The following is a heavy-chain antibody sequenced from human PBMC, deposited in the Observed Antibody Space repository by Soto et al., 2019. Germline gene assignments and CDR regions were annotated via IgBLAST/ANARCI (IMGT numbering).Heavy chain of an antibody. D-gene: IGHD1-26*01. CDR2: MSRSSSYI. V-gene: IGHV3-21*01. CDR3: ARPPIAGATHEFDF. CDR1: GFTFSSYS. J-gene: IGHJ4*02. Sequence: PGGSLRLSCAASGFTFSSYSMTWVRQAPGKGLEWVSSMSRSSSYIYYADSVLGRFTISRDNAKNSLYLQMNSLRAEDTAVYFCARPPIAGATHEFDFWGQGTLVTVSS.